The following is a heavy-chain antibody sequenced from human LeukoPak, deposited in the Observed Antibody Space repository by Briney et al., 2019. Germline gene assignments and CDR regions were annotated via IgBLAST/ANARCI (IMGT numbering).Heavy chain of an antibody. CDR3: AREVNRRFDY. V-gene: IGHV3-64*01. J-gene: IGHJ4*02. Sequence: PGWSLRLSCAASGFTFSSYTMYWVRQAPGKGLEYVSAISSNGGSTYYANSVKGRFTISRDNSKNTLYLQMGSLRGEDMAVYYCAREVNRRFDYWGQGTLVTVSS. D-gene: IGHD1-14*01. CDR2: ISSNGGST. CDR1: GFTFSSYT.